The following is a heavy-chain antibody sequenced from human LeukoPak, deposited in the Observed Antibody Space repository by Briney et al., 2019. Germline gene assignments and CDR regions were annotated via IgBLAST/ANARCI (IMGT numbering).Heavy chain of an antibody. CDR2: IYTSGST. D-gene: IGHD6-19*01. J-gene: IGHJ5*02. CDR3: ARVRHIAVAGTYNWFDP. Sequence: SETLSLTCTVSGGSISSYYWSWIRQPAGKGLEWIGRIYTSGSTNYNPSLKSRVTMSVDTSKNQFSLKLSSVTAADTAVYYCARVRHIAVAGTYNWFDPWGQGTLVTVSS. CDR1: GGSISSYY. V-gene: IGHV4-4*07.